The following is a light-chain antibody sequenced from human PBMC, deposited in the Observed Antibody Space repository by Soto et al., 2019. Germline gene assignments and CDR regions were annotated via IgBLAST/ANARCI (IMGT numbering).Light chain of an antibody. Sequence: EIVMTQSPATLSVSPGERVTLSCRASQSIRTNLAWYQQKPGQTPRLLIYGASSRATGIPARFSGSGSGTEFILTISSLQSEDLAVYFCQQYNDWPPWTFGQGTKVDIK. J-gene: IGKJ1*01. CDR3: QQYNDWPPWT. CDR2: GAS. V-gene: IGKV3-15*01. CDR1: QSIRTN.